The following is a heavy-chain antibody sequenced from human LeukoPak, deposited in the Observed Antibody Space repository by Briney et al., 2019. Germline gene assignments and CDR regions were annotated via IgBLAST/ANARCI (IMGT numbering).Heavy chain of an antibody. V-gene: IGHV1-8*01. CDR2: MNPNSGNT. CDR3: ARGRKGIDAFDI. J-gene: IGHJ3*02. CDR1: GYTFTSYD. D-gene: IGHD3-10*01. Sequence: ASVKVSCKASGYTFTSYDINWVRQATGQGLEWMGWMNPNSGNTGYAQKFQGRVTMTRNTSISTAYMELSSLTSDDTAVYYCARGRKGIDAFDIWGQGTMVTVSS.